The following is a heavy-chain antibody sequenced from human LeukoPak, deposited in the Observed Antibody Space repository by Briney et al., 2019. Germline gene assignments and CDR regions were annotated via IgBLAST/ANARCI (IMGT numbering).Heavy chain of an antibody. V-gene: IGHV1-8*01. CDR3: VCSSGYSHYFDY. D-gene: IGHD3-22*01. CDR2: MNPNSGNT. J-gene: IGHJ4*02. Sequence: GASVKVSCKASGYTFTSYDINWVRQATGQGLEWMGWMNPNSGNTGYAQKFQGRVTMTRNTSISTAYMELSSLRSEDTAVYYCVCSSGYSHYFDYWGQGNLVTVSS. CDR1: GYTFTSYD.